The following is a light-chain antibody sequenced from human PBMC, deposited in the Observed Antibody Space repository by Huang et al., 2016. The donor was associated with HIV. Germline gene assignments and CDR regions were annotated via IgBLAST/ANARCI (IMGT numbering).Light chain of an antibody. J-gene: IGKJ4*01. CDR3: MQTLQTPLT. CDR1: HSLLQSNGYNY. CDR2: LGS. Sequence: DIVMTQSPLSLPVTPGESASISCRSSHSLLQSNGYNYLDWYLQKPGQSPQLLIYLGSNRASGVPDRFSGSGSGTAFTLKISRVEAEDVGVYYCMQTLQTPLTFGGGTKVEIK. V-gene: IGKV2-28*01.